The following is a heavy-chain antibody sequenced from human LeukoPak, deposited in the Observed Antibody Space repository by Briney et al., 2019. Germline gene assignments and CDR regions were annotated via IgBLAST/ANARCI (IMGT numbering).Heavy chain of an antibody. CDR3: ASQAAAK. Sequence: GGSLRLSCAASGFAFSTYTMYWVRQAPGKGLECISYITSSDNSYYADSVKGRFTISRDTTNNSLSLQMSSLSAEDTAVYYCASQAAAKWGQGTLVTVSS. V-gene: IGHV3-48*01. CDR2: ITSSDNS. D-gene: IGHD6-25*01. CDR1: GFAFSTYT. J-gene: IGHJ4*02.